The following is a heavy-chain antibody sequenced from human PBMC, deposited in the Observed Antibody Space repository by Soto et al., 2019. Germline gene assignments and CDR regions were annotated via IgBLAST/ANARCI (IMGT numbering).Heavy chain of an antibody. Sequence: GGSLRLSCSASGFIFSESTIYWDRRVPGKGLEAISAVSTSGRSTYYADSVKDRFTISRDNSKNTLFLQMGSLRPEDTAIYYCVKQAHGLDGVAFDYWGQGTQVTVSS. CDR1: GFIFSEST. CDR2: VSTSGRST. CDR3: VKQAHGLDGVAFDY. J-gene: IGHJ4*02. V-gene: IGHV3-64D*06. D-gene: IGHD2-15*01.